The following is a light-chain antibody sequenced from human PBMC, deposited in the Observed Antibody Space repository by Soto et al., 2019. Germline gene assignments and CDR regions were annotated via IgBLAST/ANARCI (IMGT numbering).Light chain of an antibody. CDR2: DVS. CDR3: CSYAGTYSPV. J-gene: IGLJ2*01. V-gene: IGLV2-11*01. CDR1: SSDVGGYNY. Sequence: QSALTQPASVSGSPGQSITISCTGTSSDVGGYNYVSWYQQYPGNAPKLIIFDVSARPSGVPDRFSGSKSGNTASLTISGLQADDEADYYCCSYAGTYSPVLGGGTKLTVL.